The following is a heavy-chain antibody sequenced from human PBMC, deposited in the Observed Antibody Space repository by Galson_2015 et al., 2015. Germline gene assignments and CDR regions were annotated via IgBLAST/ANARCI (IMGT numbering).Heavy chain of an antibody. CDR1: GYTFTSSA. Sequence: SVKVSCKASGYTFTSSAMHWVRQAPGQRLEWMGWINAGNGDTRYSQKFQGRVTITRDTSASTAYMELSSLRSDDTAVYCCARGSLGYCSGASCYSGYWGQGTLVTVSS. V-gene: IGHV1-3*01. J-gene: IGHJ4*02. CDR3: ARGSLGYCSGASCYSGY. CDR2: INAGNGDT. D-gene: IGHD2-15*01.